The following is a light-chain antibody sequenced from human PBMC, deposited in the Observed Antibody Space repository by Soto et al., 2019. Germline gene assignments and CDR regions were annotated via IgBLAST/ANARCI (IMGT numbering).Light chain of an antibody. CDR2: EVS. CDR3: SSYRTGGPFV. Sequence: QAVLTQPASVSGSPGQSIAISCTGTSSDVGGYNYVSWYQQLPGKAPKLLISEVSNRPSGVSHRFSGSKSGNTASLTISGLQAVDEADYYCSSYRTGGPFVFGIGTKLTVL. CDR1: SSDVGGYNY. J-gene: IGLJ1*01. V-gene: IGLV2-14*01.